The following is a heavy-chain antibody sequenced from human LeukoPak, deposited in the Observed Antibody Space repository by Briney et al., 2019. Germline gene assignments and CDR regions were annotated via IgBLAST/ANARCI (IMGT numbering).Heavy chain of an antibody. CDR3: ARGGRYCSGGSCYFDY. CDR2: INPNSGGT. D-gene: IGHD2-15*01. J-gene: IGHJ4*02. V-gene: IGHV1-2*02. CDR1: GYTFTGYY. Sequence: TSVKVSCKASGYTFTGYYMHWVRQAPGQGLEWMGWINPNSGGTNYAQKFQGRVTMTRDTSISTAYMELSRLRSDDTAVYYCARGGRYCSGGSCYFDYWGQGTLVTVSS.